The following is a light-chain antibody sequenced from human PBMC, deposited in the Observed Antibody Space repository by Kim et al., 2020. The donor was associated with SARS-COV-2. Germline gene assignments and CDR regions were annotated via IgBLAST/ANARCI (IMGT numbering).Light chain of an antibody. CDR1: QSISTL. CDR3: QQYNSNRYT. Sequence: CASVGDRVTITCRASQSISTLLAWYQQKPGEAPTLLIYRASTLERGVPSRFSGSGSGAEFTLTISSLQPDDSATYYCQQYNSNRYTFGQGTKLEI. J-gene: IGKJ2*01. CDR2: RAS. V-gene: IGKV1-5*03.